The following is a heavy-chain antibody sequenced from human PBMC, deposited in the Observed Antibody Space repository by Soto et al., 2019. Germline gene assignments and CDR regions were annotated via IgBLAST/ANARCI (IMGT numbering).Heavy chain of an antibody. CDR2: IYYSGST. Sequence: NPSETLSLTCTVSGSSISSGDYYWSWIRQPPGKGLEWIGYIYYSGSTYYNPSLKSRVTISVDTSKNQFSLKLSSVTAADTAVYYCARVTGPHSSSAGGLDYWGQGTLVTVSS. CDR1: GSSISSGDYY. J-gene: IGHJ4*02. D-gene: IGHD6-6*01. V-gene: IGHV4-30-4*01. CDR3: ARVTGPHSSSAGGLDY.